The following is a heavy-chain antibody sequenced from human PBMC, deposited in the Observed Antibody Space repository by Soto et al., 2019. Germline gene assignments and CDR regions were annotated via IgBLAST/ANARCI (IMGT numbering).Heavy chain of an antibody. CDR3: ARDVHYDILTGYYVKSWFDP. J-gene: IGHJ5*02. CDR1: GFTFSSYS. Sequence: GSLRLSCAASGFTFSSYSMNWVRQAPGKGLEWVSSISSSSSYIYYADSVKGRFTISRDNAKNSLYLQMNSLRAEDTAVYYCARDVHYDILTGYYVKSWFDPWGQGTLVTSPQ. V-gene: IGHV3-21*01. D-gene: IGHD3-9*01. CDR2: ISSSSSYI.